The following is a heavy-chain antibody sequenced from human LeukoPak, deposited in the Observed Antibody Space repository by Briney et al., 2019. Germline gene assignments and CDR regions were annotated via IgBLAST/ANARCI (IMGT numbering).Heavy chain of an antibody. CDR2: MKQDGSKK. Sequence: PGGSLRLSCVASGFPFSSYWMTWVRQAPGKGLEWVANMKQDGSKKSYVDSVKGRFTISRGNAKNSLYLQMNSLRAEDTAIYYCTRVGYIDEGIDYWGQGTLVTVSS. J-gene: IGHJ4*02. V-gene: IGHV3-7*04. CDR1: GFPFSSYW. D-gene: IGHD5-24*01. CDR3: TRVGYIDEGIDY.